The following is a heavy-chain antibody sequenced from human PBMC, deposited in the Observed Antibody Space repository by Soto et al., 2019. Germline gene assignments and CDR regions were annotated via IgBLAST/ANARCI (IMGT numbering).Heavy chain of an antibody. CDR2: IYYSGST. J-gene: IGHJ6*02. CDR3: AREAPHYDILTGYPYYYGMDV. V-gene: IGHV4-30-4*01. D-gene: IGHD3-9*01. Sequence: QVQLQESGPGLVKPSQTLSLTCTVSVGSISSGDYYWSWIRQPPGKGLEWIGYIYYSGSTYYNPSLKSRVTISVDTSKNQFSLKLSSVTATDTAVYYCAREAPHYDILTGYPYYYGMDVWGQGTTVTVSS. CDR1: VGSISSGDYY.